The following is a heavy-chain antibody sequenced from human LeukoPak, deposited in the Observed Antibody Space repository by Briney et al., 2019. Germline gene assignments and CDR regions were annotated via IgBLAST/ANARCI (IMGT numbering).Heavy chain of an antibody. CDR3: ARDLSAPPHLVTYYYYMDV. V-gene: IGHV3-48*01. CDR1: GFGFSSYS. Sequence: GGSLRLSCVASGFGFSSYSMNWVRQAPGKGLEWVSYISSGSNTIDYADSVKGRFTISRDNAKSSLYLQTNSLRAEDTAVYYCARDLSAPPHLVTYYYYMDVWGKGATVTVSS. CDR2: ISSGSNTI. J-gene: IGHJ6*03. D-gene: IGHD6-13*01.